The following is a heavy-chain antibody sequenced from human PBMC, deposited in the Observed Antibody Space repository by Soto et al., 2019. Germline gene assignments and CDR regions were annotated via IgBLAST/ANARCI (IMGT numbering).Heavy chain of an antibody. CDR1: GFTFSSYD. J-gene: IGHJ4*02. Sequence: QLVESGGGLVQPGGSLRLSCAAAGFTFSSYDMHWVRQAPGRGLEWVSYISSSSRTIYYADSVKGRFTISRDNAKHSLYLQMNSLRDEDTAMYYCARGRGIDYWGRGTLVTVSS. CDR2: ISSSSRTI. CDR3: ARGRGIDY. V-gene: IGHV3-48*02.